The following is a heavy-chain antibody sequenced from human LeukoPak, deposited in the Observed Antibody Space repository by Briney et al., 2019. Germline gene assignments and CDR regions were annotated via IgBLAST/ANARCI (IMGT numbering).Heavy chain of an antibody. CDR3: ARGVPLAYYFDY. Sequence: GGSLRLSCAASGFTFSNYAMHWVRQAPGKGLEWVAVVSYDGINKYYADSVKGRFTISRDNSKNTLYLQMNSLRAEDTAMYYCARGVPLAYYFDYWGQGTLVTVSS. V-gene: IGHV3-30-3*01. CDR2: VSYDGINK. CDR1: GFTFSNYA. J-gene: IGHJ4*02.